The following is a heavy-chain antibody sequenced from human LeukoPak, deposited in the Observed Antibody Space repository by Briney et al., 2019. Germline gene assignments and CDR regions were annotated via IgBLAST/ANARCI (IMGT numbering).Heavy chain of an antibody. J-gene: IGHJ6*02. CDR2: IYTSGST. CDR3: ARDAHYYDSSGYVWYYGMDV. CDR1: GGSIISGSYY. D-gene: IGHD3-22*01. V-gene: IGHV4-61*02. Sequence: TLSFTCPVSGGSIISGSYYWCWIRQPAGKGLEWIWRIYTSGSTNYNPSLKSRVTISVDTSKNQFSLKLSSVTAADTAVYYCARDAHYYDSSGYVWYYGMDVWGQGTTVTVSS.